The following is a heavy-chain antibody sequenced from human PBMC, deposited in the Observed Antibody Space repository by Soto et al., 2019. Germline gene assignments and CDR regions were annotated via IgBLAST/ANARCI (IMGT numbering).Heavy chain of an antibody. CDR2: VYYSGST. CDR1: GGSISSYY. Sequence: ASETLSLTCTVSGGSISSYYWSWIRQPPGKGLEWIGYVYYSGSTNYNPSLKSRVTISVDTSKNQFSLKLSSVTAADTAVYYCARGGRGYYDFWSGYSFFDYWGQGTLVTVSS. J-gene: IGHJ4*02. CDR3: ARGGRGYYDFWSGYSFFDY. D-gene: IGHD3-3*01. V-gene: IGHV4-59*01.